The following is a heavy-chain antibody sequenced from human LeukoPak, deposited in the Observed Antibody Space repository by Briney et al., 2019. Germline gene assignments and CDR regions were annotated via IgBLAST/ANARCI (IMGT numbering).Heavy chain of an antibody. CDR2: IIPIFGTA. J-gene: IGHJ4*02. V-gene: IGHV1-69*13. Sequence: GASVKVSCKASGGTFSSYAISWVRQAPGQGLEWMGGIIPIFGTANYAQKFQGRVTITADESTSTAYMELSNLRPDDTAVYYCARDDSGYTHGLYYFDYWGQGTLVTVSS. CDR3: ARDDSGYTHGLYYFDY. CDR1: GGTFSSYA. D-gene: IGHD5-18*01.